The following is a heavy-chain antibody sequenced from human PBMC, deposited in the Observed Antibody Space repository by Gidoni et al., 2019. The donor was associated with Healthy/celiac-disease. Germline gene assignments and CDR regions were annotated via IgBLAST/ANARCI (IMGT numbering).Heavy chain of an antibody. Sequence: QVQLQQWGAGLLKPSESLSLTCAVYGGSFSGYYWSWIRQPPGKGLEWIGEINHSGSTNYNPSLKSRVTISVDTSKNQFSLKLSSVTAADTAVYYCARGPWIDYWGQGTLVTVSS. CDR1: GGSFSGYY. CDR2: INHSGST. V-gene: IGHV4-34*01. CDR3: ARGPWIDY. J-gene: IGHJ4*02. D-gene: IGHD3-3*01.